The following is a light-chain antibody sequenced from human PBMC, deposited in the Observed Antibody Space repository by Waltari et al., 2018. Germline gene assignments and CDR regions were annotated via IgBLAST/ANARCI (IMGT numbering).Light chain of an antibody. J-gene: IGLJ3*02. CDR1: SSDVGFYNY. CDR3: NSYAGSSSWV. V-gene: IGLV2-14*01. Sequence: QSALTQPASVSGSPGQSITISCTGTSSDVGFYNYVSWYQQHPGKAPKLILYDVFERPSAISNRFSSSNSGNTASLTISGLQAEDEADYYCNSYAGSSSWVFGGGTKLTVL. CDR2: DVF.